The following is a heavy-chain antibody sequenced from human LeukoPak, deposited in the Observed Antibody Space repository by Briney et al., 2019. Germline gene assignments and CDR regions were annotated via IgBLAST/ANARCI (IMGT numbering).Heavy chain of an antibody. D-gene: IGHD4-17*01. V-gene: IGHV3-9*01. CDR1: GFTFDDYA. J-gene: IGHJ4*02. Sequence: GGSLRLSCAASGFTFDDYAMHWVRQAPGKGLEWVSGISWNSGSIGYADSVKGRFTISRDYSKNTLYLQMNSLRAEDTAVYYCAKDRDMTTVTGPDYWGQGTLVTVSS. CDR2: ISWNSGSI. CDR3: AKDRDMTTVTGPDY.